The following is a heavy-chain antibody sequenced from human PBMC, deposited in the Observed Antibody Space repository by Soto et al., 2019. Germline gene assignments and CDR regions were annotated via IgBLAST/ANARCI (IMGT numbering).Heavy chain of an antibody. V-gene: IGHV4-39*01. CDR3: ARPSLAAGKDYYYGMDV. CDR1: GGSISSSSYY. J-gene: IGHJ6*02. Sequence: PSETLSLTCTVSGGSISSSSYYWGWIRQPPGKGLEWIGSIYYSGSTYYNPSLKSRVTISVDTSKNQFSLKLSSVTAADTAVYYCARPSLAAGKDYYYGMDVWGQGTTVTVSS. CDR2: IYYSGST. D-gene: IGHD6-13*01.